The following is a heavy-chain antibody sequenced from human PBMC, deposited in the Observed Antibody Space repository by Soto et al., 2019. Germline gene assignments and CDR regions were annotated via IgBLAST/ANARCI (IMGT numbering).Heavy chain of an antibody. Sequence: QVQLVQSGGGVVQPGRSLRLYCAASGFTFSRYGMHWVRQAPGKGLEWVAIISFDGTETYFADSVKGRFTISRDNSKNTLDLQMNSLRAEDTAVYYCAKGHYYDSTGAYSYADHWGRGTLVTVSS. J-gene: IGHJ4*02. CDR3: AKGHYYDSTGAYSYADH. CDR2: ISFDGTET. V-gene: IGHV3-30*18. CDR1: GFTFSRYG. D-gene: IGHD3-22*01.